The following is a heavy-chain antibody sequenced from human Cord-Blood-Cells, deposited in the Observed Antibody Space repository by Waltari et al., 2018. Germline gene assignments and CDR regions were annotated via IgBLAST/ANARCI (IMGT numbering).Heavy chain of an antibody. CDR2: IYHSGST. CDR1: GYSISSGYY. Sequence: QVQLQESGPGLVKPSETLSLTCAVSGYSISSGYYWGWIRQPPGKGLEWIGSIYHSGSTYHNPSLKSRVTISVDTSKNQFSLKLSSVTAADTAVYYCARDRFKRPQFDIAAAGSDYWGQGTLVTVSS. CDR3: ARDRFKRPQFDIAAAGSDY. D-gene: IGHD6-13*01. V-gene: IGHV4-38-2*02. J-gene: IGHJ4*02.